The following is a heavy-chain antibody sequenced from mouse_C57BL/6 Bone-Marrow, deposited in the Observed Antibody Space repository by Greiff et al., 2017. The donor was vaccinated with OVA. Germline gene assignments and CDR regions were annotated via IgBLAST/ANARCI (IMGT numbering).Heavy chain of an antibody. D-gene: IGHD2-3*01. V-gene: IGHV1-63*01. J-gene: IGHJ3*01. CDR1: GYTFTNYW. CDR3: ALYDGYSSFAY. Sequence: VQLQQSGAELVRPGTSVKMSCKASGYTFTNYWIGWAKQRPGHGLEWIGDIYPGGGYTNYNGKCKGKATLTADKSSSTAYMQFSSLTSEDSAIYYCALYDGYSSFAYWGQGTLVTVSA. CDR2: IYPGGGYT.